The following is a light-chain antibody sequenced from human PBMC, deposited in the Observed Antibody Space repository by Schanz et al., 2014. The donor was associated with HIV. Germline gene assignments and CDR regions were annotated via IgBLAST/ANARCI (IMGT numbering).Light chain of an antibody. CDR2: KAS. CDR3: QQLNSFPFT. J-gene: IGKJ3*01. CDR1: QSINTW. Sequence: DIQMTQSPSTLSASVGDRVTITCRASQSINTWLAWYQQKPGKAPKLLIYKASSLETGVPSTFSGSGSETEFTLTISSLQTDDFATYYCQQLNSFPFTFGPGTKVDLK. V-gene: IGKV1-5*03.